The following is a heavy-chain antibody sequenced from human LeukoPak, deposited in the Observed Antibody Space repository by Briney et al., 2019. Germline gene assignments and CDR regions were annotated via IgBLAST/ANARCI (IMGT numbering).Heavy chain of an antibody. D-gene: IGHD3-22*01. V-gene: IGHV3-49*03. CDR1: GFTFGDYA. CDR3: TRDRYDSSGPSGYYFDY. J-gene: IGHJ4*02. Sequence: GGSLRLSCTASGFTFGDYAMIWFRQAPGKGLEWVGFIRSKAYGGTTEYAASVKGRFTISRDDSKSIAYLQMNSLKTEDTAVYYCTRDRYDSSGPSGYYFDYWGQGTLVTVSS. CDR2: IRSKAYGGTT.